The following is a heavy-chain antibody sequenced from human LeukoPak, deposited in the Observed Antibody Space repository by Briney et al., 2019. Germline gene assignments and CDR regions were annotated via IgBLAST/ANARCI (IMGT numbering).Heavy chain of an antibody. CDR1: GFTFSSYG. Sequence: GGSLRLSCAASGFTFSSYGMPWVRQAPGKGLEWVAVIWYDGSNKYYADSVKGRFTISRDNSKNTLYLQMNSLRAEDTAVYYCARDRYYDSSGYYPYWGQGTLVTVSS. CDR2: IWYDGSNK. V-gene: IGHV3-33*01. CDR3: ARDRYYDSSGYYPY. J-gene: IGHJ4*02. D-gene: IGHD3-22*01.